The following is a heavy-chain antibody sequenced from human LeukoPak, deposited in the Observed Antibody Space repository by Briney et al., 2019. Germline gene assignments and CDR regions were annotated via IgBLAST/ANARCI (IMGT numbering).Heavy chain of an antibody. CDR3: ARQRTAPPIYEYYGMDV. J-gene: IGHJ6*02. Sequence: SQTLSLTCTVSGGSISSGDYYWSWIRQPPGKGLEWIGYIYYSGSTYYNPSLKSRVTISVDTSKTHFSLRLSSVTAADTAVYYCARQRTAPPIYEYYGMDVWGQGTTVTVSS. V-gene: IGHV4-30-4*01. CDR1: GGSISSGDYY. CDR2: IYYSGST. D-gene: IGHD3-9*01.